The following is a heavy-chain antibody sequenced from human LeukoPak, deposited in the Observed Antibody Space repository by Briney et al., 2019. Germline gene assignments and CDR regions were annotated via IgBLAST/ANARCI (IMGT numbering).Heavy chain of an antibody. V-gene: IGHV1-24*01. CDR2: FDPEEGET. CDR3: ATSPPHYDVLTGYYLSARYYFDY. CDR1: GYTLTELS. Sequence: ASVKVSCKVSGYTLTELSMHWVRQAPGKGLEWMGGFDPEEGETIYAQKFQGRVTMTEDTSTDTAYMELSGLRSEDTAVYYCATSPPHYDVLTGYYLSARYYFDYWGQGTLVTVSS. J-gene: IGHJ4*02. D-gene: IGHD3-9*01.